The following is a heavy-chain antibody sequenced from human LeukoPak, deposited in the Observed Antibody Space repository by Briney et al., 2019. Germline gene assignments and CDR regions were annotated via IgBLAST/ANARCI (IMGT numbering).Heavy chain of an antibody. CDR1: GFTFSSYG. CDR2: ISYDGSNE. CDR3: ARDDYGDYYFDY. D-gene: IGHD4-17*01. V-gene: IGHV3-30*03. J-gene: IGHJ4*02. Sequence: GRSLRLSCVVSGFTFSSYGFHWVRQAPGKGLEWVAGISYDGSNEFYADSVKGRFTVSRDNAKNTLYLQMNSLRAEDTAVYYCARDDYGDYYFDYWGQGTLVTVSS.